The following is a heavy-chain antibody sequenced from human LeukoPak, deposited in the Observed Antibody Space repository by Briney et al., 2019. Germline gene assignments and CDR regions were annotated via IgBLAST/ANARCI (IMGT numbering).Heavy chain of an antibody. CDR2: IYHSGSG. CDR1: AGSISSTNW. Sequence: PSETLSLTCAVSAGSISSTNWWCWVRQPPGRGLEWIGEIYHSGSGNYNPSLRSRVTMSLDKSKNQFSLMLGSVTAADTAMYYCVTGWGLWGGEYWGQGTLVTVSS. CDR3: VTGWGLWGGEY. V-gene: IGHV4-4*02. J-gene: IGHJ4*02. D-gene: IGHD3-16*01.